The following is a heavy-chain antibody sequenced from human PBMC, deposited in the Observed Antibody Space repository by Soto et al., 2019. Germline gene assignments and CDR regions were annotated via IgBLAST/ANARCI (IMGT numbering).Heavy chain of an antibody. J-gene: IGHJ4*02. Sequence: QVQLVQSGPEVKKPGASVKVSCTPSGYTFTNYGVNWVRQAPGQGLEWMGWISADSGDTKYALKFQGRVTMTTDTSTRPAYLELRTLRFDVSAVYYCTSRVRSGSSSDLTYWGEGTLLTVPS. CDR1: GYTFTNYG. V-gene: IGHV1-18*04. D-gene: IGHD6-6*01. CDR3: TSRVRSGSSSDLTY. CDR2: ISADSGDT.